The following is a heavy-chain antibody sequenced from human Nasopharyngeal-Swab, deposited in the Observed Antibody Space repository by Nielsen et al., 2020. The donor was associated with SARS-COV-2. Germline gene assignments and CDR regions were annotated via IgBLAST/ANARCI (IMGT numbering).Heavy chain of an antibody. D-gene: IGHD1-26*01. CDR3: ARDSPVGARDAEYFQH. V-gene: IGHV3-33*01. Sequence: GESLKISCAASGFTFSSSGMHWVRQAPGKRLEWVAVIWYDGSNKYYADSVKGRFTISRDNSKNTLYLQMNSLRAEDTAVYYCARDSPVGARDAEYFQHWGQGTLVTVSS. CDR1: GFTFSSSG. J-gene: IGHJ1*01. CDR2: IWYDGSNK.